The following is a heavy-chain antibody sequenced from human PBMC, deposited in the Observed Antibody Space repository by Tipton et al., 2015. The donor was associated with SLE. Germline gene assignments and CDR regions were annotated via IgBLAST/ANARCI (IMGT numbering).Heavy chain of an antibody. Sequence: TLSLTCAVYGGSFSGYYFSWVRPPPGKGAGGSGEINHSGSTNYNPSLKSRVTISVDTSKNQFSLKLTSLTAADTAVYYCARGLYGDEPGYWGQGTLVTVSS. V-gene: IGHV4-34*01. J-gene: IGHJ4*02. CDR2: INHSGST. CDR3: ARGLYGDEPGY. CDR1: GGSFSGYY. D-gene: IGHD4-17*01.